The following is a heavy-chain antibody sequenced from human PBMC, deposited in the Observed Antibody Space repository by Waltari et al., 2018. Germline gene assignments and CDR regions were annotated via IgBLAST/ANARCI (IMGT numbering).Heavy chain of an antibody. CDR2: ISWDGGST. J-gene: IGHJ6*03. CDR1: VFTFDAYT. V-gene: IGHV3-43*01. CDR3: AKDRSGGYDYYYYMDV. Sequence: EVQLVESGGVVVQPGGSLRLPCAASVFTFDAYTMPWGRQAPGKGLEWVSLISWDGGSTYYADSVKGRFTISRDNSKNSLYLQMNSLRTEDTALYYCAKDRSGGYDYYYYMDVWGKGTTVTVSS. D-gene: IGHD5-12*01.